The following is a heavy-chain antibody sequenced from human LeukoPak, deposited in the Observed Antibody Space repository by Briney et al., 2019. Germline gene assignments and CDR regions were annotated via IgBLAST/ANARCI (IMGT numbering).Heavy chain of an antibody. CDR1: GCTFTNYY. V-gene: IGHV1-46*01. CDR3: ARGPYYYDSSGFYSNY. CDR2: INPSGGST. D-gene: IGHD3-22*01. Sequence: ASVKVSCKASGCTFTNYYLHWVRQAPGQGLEWMGIINPSGGSTSYAQKFQGRVTMTRDTSTSTVYMELSSLRSEDTAVYYCARGPYYYDSSGFYSNYWGQGTLVTVSS. J-gene: IGHJ4*02.